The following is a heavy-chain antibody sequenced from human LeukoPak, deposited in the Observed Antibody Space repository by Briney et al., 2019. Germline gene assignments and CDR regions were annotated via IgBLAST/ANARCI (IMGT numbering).Heavy chain of an antibody. Sequence: GGSLRLSCAASGFTFSSYGMNWVRQAPGKGLEWVSYVSGRGSNIHYAECVKGRFTIYRDNAKHSLYLQMNSLRAEDTAVYYCAAYYDSSGFDFDYWGQGTLVTVSS. V-gene: IGHV3-48*04. J-gene: IGHJ4*02. CDR2: VSGRGSNI. CDR1: GFTFSSYG. D-gene: IGHD3-22*01. CDR3: AAYYDSSGFDFDY.